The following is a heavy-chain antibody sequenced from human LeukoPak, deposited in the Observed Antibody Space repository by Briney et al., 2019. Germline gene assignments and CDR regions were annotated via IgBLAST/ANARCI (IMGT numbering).Heavy chain of an antibody. CDR2: IRSDGSDK. Sequence: GGSLRLSCAASGFTFSSYGMHWVRQAPGKGLECVAFIRSDGSDKFYADSVKGRFIISRDNSKNTLYLQMNSLRAEDTAVYYCSIRPLSEVSYWGQGTLVTVSS. CDR3: SIRPLSEVSY. J-gene: IGHJ4*02. V-gene: IGHV3-30*02. CDR1: GFTFSSYG.